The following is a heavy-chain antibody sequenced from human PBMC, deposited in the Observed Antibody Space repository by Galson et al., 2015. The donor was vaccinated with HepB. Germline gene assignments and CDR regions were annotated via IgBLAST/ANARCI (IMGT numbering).Heavy chain of an antibody. CDR2: INSDGSST. J-gene: IGHJ3*02. Sequence: SLRLSCAASGFTFSSYWMHWVRQAPGKGLVWVSRINSDGSSTSYADSVKGRFTISRDNAKNTLYLQMNSLRAEDTAVYYCARDESSGWHGSAFDIWGQGTMVTVSS. V-gene: IGHV3-74*01. D-gene: IGHD6-19*01. CDR3: ARDESSGWHGSAFDI. CDR1: GFTFSSYW.